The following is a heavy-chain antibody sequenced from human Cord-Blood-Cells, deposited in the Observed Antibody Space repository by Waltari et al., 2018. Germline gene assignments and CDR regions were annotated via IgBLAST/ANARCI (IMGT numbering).Heavy chain of an antibody. D-gene: IGHD6-19*01. CDR1: GGSFSGYY. V-gene: IGHV4-34*01. J-gene: IGHJ4*02. Sequence: QVQLQQWGAGMLKPSETLSLTCAVYGGSFSGYYWSWIRQPPGKGLKWIGEINHSGSSNYNPTRKSRVTISVDTYKNQFSYKLSAGTAADTSVYYLARGRRIAVAGNFDYCGQGTLVTIS. CDR2: INHSGSS. CDR3: ARGRRIAVAGNFDY.